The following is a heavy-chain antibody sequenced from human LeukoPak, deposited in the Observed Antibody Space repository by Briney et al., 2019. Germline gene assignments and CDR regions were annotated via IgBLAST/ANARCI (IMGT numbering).Heavy chain of an antibody. Sequence: GGSLRLSCAASGFTLSSYGMHWVRQAPGKGLEWVAFIRYDGSNKYYADSVKGRFTISRDNAKNSLYLQMNSLRAEDTAVYYCAREEQWLVRYWGQGTLVTVSS. CDR3: AREEQWLVRY. V-gene: IGHV3-30*02. CDR2: IRYDGSNK. J-gene: IGHJ4*02. D-gene: IGHD6-19*01. CDR1: GFTLSSYG.